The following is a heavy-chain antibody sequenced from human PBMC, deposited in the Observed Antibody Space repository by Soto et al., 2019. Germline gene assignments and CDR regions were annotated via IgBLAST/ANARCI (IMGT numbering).Heavy chain of an antibody. J-gene: IGHJ4*02. CDR2: IHSSGNT. CDR1: GASISSYS. CDR3: ARQGEYCSTTSCYGNDY. D-gene: IGHD2-2*01. Sequence: QVQLQESGPGLVKPSETLSLTCSVSGASISSYSWSWIRQPPGMGLEWIGYIHSSGNTNYSPSLNSRVSVSVDTSKNHLSLNLSSVTAADTAVYYCARQGEYCSTTSCYGNDYWGQGTLVIVSS. V-gene: IGHV4-59*08.